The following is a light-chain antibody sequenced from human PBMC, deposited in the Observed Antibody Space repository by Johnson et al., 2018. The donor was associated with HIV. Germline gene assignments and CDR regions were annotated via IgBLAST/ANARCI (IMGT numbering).Light chain of an antibody. V-gene: IGLV1-51*02. Sequence: QSVLTQPPSVSAAPGQKVTISCSGSSSNIGNNYVSWYQQLPGTAPKLLIYENNKRPSGIPDRFSGSKSGTSATLGITALQPGDEADYYCGTWDSSLSAGEVFGTGTKVTVL. CDR1: SSNIGNNY. CDR2: ENN. J-gene: IGLJ1*01. CDR3: GTWDSSLSAGEV.